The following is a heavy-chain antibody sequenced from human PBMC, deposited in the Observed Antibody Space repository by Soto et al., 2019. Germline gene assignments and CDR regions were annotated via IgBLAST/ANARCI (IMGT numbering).Heavy chain of an antibody. CDR2: ISYDGSNK. J-gene: IGHJ4*02. V-gene: IGHV3-30*18. Sequence: QVQLVESGGGVVQPGRSLRLSCAASGFTFSSYGMHWVRQAPGKGLEWVAVISYDGSNKYYADSVKGRFTISRDNSKNPLYLQMNSLRAEDKAVYYCAKETYSGPLDYWGQGTLVTVSS. CDR1: GFTFSSYG. CDR3: AKETYSGPLDY. D-gene: IGHD2-15*01.